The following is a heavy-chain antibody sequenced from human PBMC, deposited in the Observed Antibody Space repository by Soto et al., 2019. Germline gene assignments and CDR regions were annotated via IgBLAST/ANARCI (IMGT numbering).Heavy chain of an antibody. Sequence: ASVKVSCKASGYTLTSYYSHWVRQAPGQGPEWMGIINPSGGITNDAQKFQDRVTMTSDTSTSTVYMELSSLRSEDTAVYYCARGISTTRHYYYYGMDVWGQGTTVTVSS. D-gene: IGHD2-2*01. CDR2: INPSGGIT. J-gene: IGHJ6*02. CDR1: GYTLTSYY. V-gene: IGHV1-46*01. CDR3: ARGISTTRHYYYYGMDV.